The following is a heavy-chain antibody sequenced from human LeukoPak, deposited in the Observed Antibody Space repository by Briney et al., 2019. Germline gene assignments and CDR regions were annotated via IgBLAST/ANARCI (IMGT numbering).Heavy chain of an antibody. V-gene: IGHV3-7*01. CDR2: IKQDGSEK. Sequence: QPGGSLRLSCAASGFTFSSYWMSWGRQAPGMGLEWVANIKQDGSEKYYVDSVKGRFTISRDNSKNSLYLQMNSLRAEDTAVYYCAREWRIARFDPWGQGTLVTVSS. D-gene: IGHD6-13*01. CDR3: AREWRIARFDP. J-gene: IGHJ5*02. CDR1: GFTFSSYW.